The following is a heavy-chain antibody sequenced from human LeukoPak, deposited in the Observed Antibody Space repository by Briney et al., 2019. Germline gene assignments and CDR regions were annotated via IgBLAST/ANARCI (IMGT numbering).Heavy chain of an antibody. V-gene: IGHV1-69-2*01. CDR2: VDPEDGET. J-gene: IGHJ6*03. D-gene: IGHD1-26*01. Sequence: ATVKISCKVSGFKFIDYYMHWVQQAPGKGLEWMGLVDPEDGETRFAEKFQGRVTITADTSADTAYMELSSLRSEDTAVYYCATGGEPGDNTHDYYYYMDVWGKGTSVTVSS. CDR1: GFKFIDYY. CDR3: ATGGEPGDNTHDYYYYMDV.